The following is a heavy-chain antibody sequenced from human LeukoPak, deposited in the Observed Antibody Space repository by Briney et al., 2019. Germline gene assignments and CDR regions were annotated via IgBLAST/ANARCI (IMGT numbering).Heavy chain of an antibody. V-gene: IGHV1-58*02. CDR3: AADRAYSSGWYEFDY. Sequence: GTSVKVSCKASGFTFRSSAMQCVRQARGQRLEWIGWIVVGSGNTNYAQKFQERVTITRDMSTSTAYMELSSLRSEDTAVYYCAADRAYSSGWYEFDYWGQGTLVTVSS. J-gene: IGHJ4*02. CDR2: IVVGSGNT. CDR1: GFTFRSSA. D-gene: IGHD6-19*01.